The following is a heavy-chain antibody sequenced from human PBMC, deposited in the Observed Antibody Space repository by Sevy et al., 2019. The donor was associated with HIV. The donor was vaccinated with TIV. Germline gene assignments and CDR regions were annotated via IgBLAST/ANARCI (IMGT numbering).Heavy chain of an antibody. CDR3: TTDFDVTKDYYGMDV. CDR1: GFTFSNAW. D-gene: IGHD2-8*01. J-gene: IGHJ6*02. V-gene: IGHV3-15*01. Sequence: GGSLRLSCAASGFTFSNAWMSWVRQAPGKGLEWVGRIKSKTDGGTTDYAAPVKGRFTISRDDSKNTLYLQMNSLKTEDTAVYYCTTDFDVTKDYYGMDVWGQGTTVTVSS. CDR2: IKSKTDGGTT.